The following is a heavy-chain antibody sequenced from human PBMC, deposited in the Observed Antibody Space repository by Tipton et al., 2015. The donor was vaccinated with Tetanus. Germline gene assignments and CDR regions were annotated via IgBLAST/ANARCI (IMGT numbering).Heavy chain of an antibody. V-gene: IGHV4-34*06. CDR2: SNHAGST. CDR3: AAAVVRWFDP. CDR1: GGSFSDNF. J-gene: IGHJ5*02. D-gene: IGHD6-13*01. Sequence: TLSLTCAVHGGSFSDNFWNWIRQSPGKGLEWIGESNHAGSTNYKPSLKSRVTISVDTSKEQFSLSLDSVTAADTAVYYCAAAVVRWFDPWGQGTLVTVSS.